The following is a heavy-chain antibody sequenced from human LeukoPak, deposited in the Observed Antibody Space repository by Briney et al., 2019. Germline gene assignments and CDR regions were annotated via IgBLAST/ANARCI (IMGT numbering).Heavy chain of an antibody. V-gene: IGHV1-2*02. CDR2: INPNSGGT. J-gene: IGHJ4*02. D-gene: IGHD6-13*01. CDR1: GYILTGYY. Sequence: ASVKVSCKASGYILTGYYMHWVRQAPGQGLEWMGWINPNSGGTNYAQKFQGRVTMTRDTSISTAYMELSRLRSDDTAVYYCARDRSSSWYPNPGYWGQGTLVTVSS. CDR3: ARDRSSSWYPNPGY.